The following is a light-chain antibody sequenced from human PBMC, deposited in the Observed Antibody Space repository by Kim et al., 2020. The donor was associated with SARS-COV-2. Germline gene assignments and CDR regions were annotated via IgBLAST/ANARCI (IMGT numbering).Light chain of an antibody. CDR1: QSISSTY. J-gene: IGKJ1*01. CDR2: AAS. Sequence: DIVLTQSPVTLSLSPGERATLSCRASQSISSTYLAWYQQKPGQAPRLLIYAASSRATGIPDRFSGRGSGTDFTLTISRLEPEDFAMYYCQQYRSSLWAFGQGTKVDIK. CDR3: QQYRSSLWA. V-gene: IGKV3-20*01.